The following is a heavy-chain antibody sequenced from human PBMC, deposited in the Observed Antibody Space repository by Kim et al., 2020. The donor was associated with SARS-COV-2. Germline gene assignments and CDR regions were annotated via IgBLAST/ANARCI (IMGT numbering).Heavy chain of an antibody. D-gene: IGHD6-19*01. CDR2: NK. J-gene: IGHJ4*02. CDR3: ARGRQWLPDY. V-gene: IGHV3-30*01. Sequence: NKYYADSVKGRFTISRDNSKNTLYLQMNSLRAEDTAVYYCARGRQWLPDYWGQGTLVTVSS.